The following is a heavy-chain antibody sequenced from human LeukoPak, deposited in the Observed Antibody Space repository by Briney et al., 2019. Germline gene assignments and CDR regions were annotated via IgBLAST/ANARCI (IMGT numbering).Heavy chain of an antibody. CDR2: ILPIFGTA. J-gene: IGHJ3*02. Sequence: GASVKVSCKASGGTFSSYTISWVRQAPGQGLEWMGGILPIFGTAKYGQNFQGRVTITTDESTSTAYMELSSLRSEDTAVYYCARDRSFSSPDAFDIWGQGTMVTVS. CDR1: GGTFSSYT. D-gene: IGHD6-6*01. CDR3: ARDRSFSSPDAFDI. V-gene: IGHV1-69*05.